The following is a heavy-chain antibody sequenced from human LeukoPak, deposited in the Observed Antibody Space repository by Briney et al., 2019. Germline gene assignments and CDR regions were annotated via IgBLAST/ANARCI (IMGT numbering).Heavy chain of an antibody. V-gene: IGHV4-59*01. CDR2: IYYSGST. J-gene: IGHJ4*02. Sequence: SETLSLTCAVYGGSFSGYYWSWIRQPPGKGLEWIGYIYYSGSTNYNPSLKSRVTISVDTSKNQFSLKLSSVTAADTAVYYCARGMATVAHWGQGTLVTVSS. CDR3: ARGMATVAH. D-gene: IGHD5-24*01. CDR1: GGSFSGYY.